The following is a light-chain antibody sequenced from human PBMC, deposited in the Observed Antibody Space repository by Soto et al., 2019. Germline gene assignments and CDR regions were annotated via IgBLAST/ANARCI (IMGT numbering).Light chain of an antibody. CDR3: QHYDNLPPIT. CDR1: QDISNF. Sequence: DIQMTQSPSSLSASVGDRVTITCQASQDISNFLNWYQQKPGKAPRLLIYDAAHLETGVPSRFSGSGSGTRFTFTISALQPEDIATYYCQHYDNLPPITFGQGTRLEIK. V-gene: IGKV1-33*01. J-gene: IGKJ5*01. CDR2: DAA.